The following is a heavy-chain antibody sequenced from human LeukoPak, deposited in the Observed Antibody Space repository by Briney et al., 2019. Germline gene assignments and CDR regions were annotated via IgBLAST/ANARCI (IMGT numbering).Heavy chain of an antibody. CDR1: GGTFSSYA. CDR3: ASARRGENYYDSSGYFDY. J-gene: IGHJ4*02. D-gene: IGHD3-22*01. Sequence: SVKVSCKASGGTFSSYAISWVRQAPGQGLEWMGRIIPILGIANYAQKFQGRVTITADKSTSTAYMELSSLRSEDTAVYYCASARRGENYYDSSGYFDYWGQGTPVTVSS. V-gene: IGHV1-69*04. CDR2: IIPILGIA.